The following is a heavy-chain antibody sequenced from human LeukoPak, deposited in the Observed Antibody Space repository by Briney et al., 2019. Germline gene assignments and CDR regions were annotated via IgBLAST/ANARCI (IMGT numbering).Heavy chain of an antibody. CDR3: ARARAMWELLEH. CDR1: GGSISSYY. J-gene: IGHJ1*01. D-gene: IGHD1-26*01. CDR2: IYYSGST. V-gene: IGHV4-59*01. Sequence: SETLSLTCTVSGGSISSYYWSWIRQPPGKGLAWIGYIYYSGSTNYNPSLKSRVTISVDTSKNQFSLKLSSVTAADTAVYYCARARAMWELLEHWGQGTLVTVSS.